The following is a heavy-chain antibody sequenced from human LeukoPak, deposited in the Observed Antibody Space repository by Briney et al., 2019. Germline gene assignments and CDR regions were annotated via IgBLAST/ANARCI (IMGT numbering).Heavy chain of an antibody. D-gene: IGHD6-13*01. V-gene: IGHV3-23*01. Sequence: GGSLRLSCAASGFTFSSYDMSWVRQAPGKGLEWVSAISASGGRTYYADSVKGRFTISRDNSKNTMYQQMNSLRAEDTAVYYCAKAGGSSWYDAWGQGILVTASS. CDR1: GFTFSSYD. CDR3: AKAGGSSWYDA. CDR2: ISASGGRT. J-gene: IGHJ5*02.